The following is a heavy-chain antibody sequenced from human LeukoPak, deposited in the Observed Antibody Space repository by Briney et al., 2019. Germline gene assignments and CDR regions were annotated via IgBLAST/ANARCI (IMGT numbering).Heavy chain of an antibody. CDR2: IYSGGST. CDR1: GFTVSSNY. CDR3: AREIRGVGNFDP. V-gene: IGHV3-53*01. J-gene: IGHJ5*02. Sequence: GGSLRLSCAASGFTVSSNYISWVRQAPGKGLEWVSVIYSGGSTYYADSVKGRLTISRDNSKNTLYLQMNSLRAEDTAVYYCAREIRGVGNFDPWGQRTLVTVSS. D-gene: IGHD3-10*01.